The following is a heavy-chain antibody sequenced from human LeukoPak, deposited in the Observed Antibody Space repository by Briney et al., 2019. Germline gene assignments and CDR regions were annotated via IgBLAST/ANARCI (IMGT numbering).Heavy chain of an antibody. CDR3: AGPLGSNALDY. V-gene: IGHV3-21*01. D-gene: IGHD4-11*01. Sequence: GGSLRLSCAASGFTFSSYAMSWVRQAPGKGLEWVSSISSSSSYIYYADSVKGRFTISRDNAKNSLYLQMNSLRAEDTAVYYCAGPLGSNALDYWGQGTLVTVSS. CDR2: ISSSSSYI. J-gene: IGHJ4*02. CDR1: GFTFSSYA.